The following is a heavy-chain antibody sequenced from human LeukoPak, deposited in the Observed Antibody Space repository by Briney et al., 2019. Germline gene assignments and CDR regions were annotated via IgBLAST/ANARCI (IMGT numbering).Heavy chain of an antibody. D-gene: IGHD3-10*01. J-gene: IGHJ4*02. V-gene: IGHV3-30*18. CDR2: ISYDGSNK. CDR3: VKLGSGSYHSDS. CDR1: GFTFSSYG. Sequence: GGSLRLSCAASGFTFSSYGMHWVRQAPGKGLEWVAVISYDGSNKYYADSVKGRFTISRDNSKNTLYLQMNSLRAEDTAVYYCVKLGSGSYHSDSWGQGTLVTVSS.